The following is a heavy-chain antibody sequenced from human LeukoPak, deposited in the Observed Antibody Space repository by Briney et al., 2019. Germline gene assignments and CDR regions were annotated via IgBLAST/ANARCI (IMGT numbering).Heavy chain of an antibody. CDR3: ARDPGYSYGYDY. Sequence: GGSLGLSCAASGFSVSSNYMSWVRQAPGKGLEWVSVIYSDGNTYYADSVKGRFTISRDNSKNTLYLQMNSLRPEDTAVYYCARDPGYSYGYDYWGQGTLVTVSS. V-gene: IGHV3-53*01. J-gene: IGHJ4*02. CDR2: IYSDGNT. D-gene: IGHD5-18*01. CDR1: GFSVSSNY.